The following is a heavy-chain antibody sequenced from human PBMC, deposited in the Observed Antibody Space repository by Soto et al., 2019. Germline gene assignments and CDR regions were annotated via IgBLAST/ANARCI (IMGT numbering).Heavy chain of an antibody. Sequence: QVQLVQSGAEVKKPGSSVKVSCKASGGTFSSYTISWVRQAPGQGLEWMGRIIPILGIANYAQKFQGRVTITADKSTSTDYMELSSLRSEDTAVYYCAVVVTATPYYYGMDVWGQGTTVTVSS. D-gene: IGHD2-21*02. V-gene: IGHV1-69*02. CDR2: IIPILGIA. J-gene: IGHJ6*02. CDR1: GGTFSSYT. CDR3: AVVVTATPYYYGMDV.